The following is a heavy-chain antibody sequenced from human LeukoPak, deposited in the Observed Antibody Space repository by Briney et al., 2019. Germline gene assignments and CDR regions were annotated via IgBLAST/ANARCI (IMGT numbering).Heavy chain of an antibody. CDR1: GGSINAYY. CDR3: ERVSGLMEWLFDP. CDR2: TYYSGNT. V-gene: IGHV4-59*01. D-gene: IGHD3-3*01. Sequence: SETLSLTCTVSGGSINAYYWSWIRQTPGKGLEWIGHTYYSGNTNYNPSLKSRVSISIHTSKKQFSLELNSVTAADTAVYYCERVSGLMEWLFDPWGQGILVTVSS. J-gene: IGHJ5*02.